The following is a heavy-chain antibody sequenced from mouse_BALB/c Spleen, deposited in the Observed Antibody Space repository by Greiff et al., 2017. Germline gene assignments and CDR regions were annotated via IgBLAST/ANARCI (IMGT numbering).Heavy chain of an antibody. J-gene: IGHJ2*01. CDR2: INPSTGYT. CDR1: GYTFTSYW. CDR3: AGCLYGTSFDY. D-gene: IGHD1-1*01. V-gene: IGHV1-7*01. Sequence: VQLQQSGAELAKPGASVKMSCKASGYTFTSYWMHWVKQRPGQGLEWIGYINPSTGYTEYNQKFKDKATLTADKSSSTASMQLSSLTSEDSAVYYCAGCLYGTSFDYWGQGTTLTVSS.